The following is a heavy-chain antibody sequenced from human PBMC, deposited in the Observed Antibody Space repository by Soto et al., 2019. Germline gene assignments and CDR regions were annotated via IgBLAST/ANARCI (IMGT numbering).Heavy chain of an antibody. Sequence: GESLKTFRKGSGYSLTNYWNGLVRQMPGKGLEWMGIIYPCHSDTRYTPSLQGQDTISSDKTISTAYLQWSSLQASDTVMYYCARLRLSSVDNGFDIWGQGTMVTVSS. CDR1: GYSLTNYW. J-gene: IGHJ3*02. CDR2: IYPCHSDT. D-gene: IGHD3-22*01. V-gene: IGHV5-51*01. CDR3: ARLRLSSVDNGFDI.